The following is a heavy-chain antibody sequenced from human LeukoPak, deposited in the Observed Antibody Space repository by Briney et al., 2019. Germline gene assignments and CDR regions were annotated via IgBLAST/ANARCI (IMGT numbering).Heavy chain of an antibody. V-gene: IGHV4-30-4*08. CDR3: ARAPLGSSLYY. D-gene: IGHD6-13*01. J-gene: IGHJ4*02. CDR1: GGSISSGDYY. CDR2: IYYSGST. Sequence: PSQTLSLTCTVSGGSISSGDYYWSWIRQHPGKGLEWIGYIYYSGSTYYNPSLKSRVTISVDTSKNQFSLRLSSVTAADTAVYYCARAPLGSSLYYWGQGTLVTVSS.